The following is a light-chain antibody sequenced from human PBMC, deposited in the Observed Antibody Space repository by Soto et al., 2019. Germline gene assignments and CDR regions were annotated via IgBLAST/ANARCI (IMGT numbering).Light chain of an antibody. J-gene: IGKJ1*01. CDR3: QQRSNWPSWT. CDR1: QSVSSSY. V-gene: IGKV3-11*01. CDR2: DAS. Sequence: DIVMTQSPLSLPVTPGEPASISCRASQSVSSSYLAWYQQKPGQAHRLIIYDASNRAAGIPARFSGSGSGADFTLTISSLEPEDFAVYYCQQRSNWPSWTFGQGTKLDIK.